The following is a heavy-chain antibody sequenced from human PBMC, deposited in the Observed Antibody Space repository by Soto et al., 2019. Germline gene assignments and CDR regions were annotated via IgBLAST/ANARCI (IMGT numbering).Heavy chain of an antibody. Sequence: SQTLSLTCAISGDSVSSNSAAWNWIRQSPSRGLEWLGRTYYRSKWYNDYAVSVESRITINPDTSKNQFSLQLNSVTPEDTAVYYCAGAVVIAEAGDWNFDYWGQGTLVTVSS. CDR3: AGAVVIAEAGDWNFDY. CDR1: GDSVSSNSAA. D-gene: IGHD6-13*01. V-gene: IGHV6-1*01. J-gene: IGHJ4*02. CDR2: TYYRSKWYN.